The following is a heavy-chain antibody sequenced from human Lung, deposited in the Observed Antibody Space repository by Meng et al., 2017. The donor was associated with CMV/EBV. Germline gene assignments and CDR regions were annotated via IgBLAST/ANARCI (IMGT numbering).Heavy chain of an antibody. J-gene: IGHJ5*02. D-gene: IGHD2-21*01. CDR1: GFTFGDYA. CDR2: IRSKAYGGTT. V-gene: IGHV3-49*04. CDR3: TSLVIAILGCLWFDP. Sequence: GESLKISCTASGFTFGDYAMSWVRQAPGKGLEWVGFIRSKAYGGTTEYAASVKGRFTISRDDSKSIAYLQMNSLKTEDTAVYYCTSLVIAILGCLWFDPWRQGTVVSVSS.